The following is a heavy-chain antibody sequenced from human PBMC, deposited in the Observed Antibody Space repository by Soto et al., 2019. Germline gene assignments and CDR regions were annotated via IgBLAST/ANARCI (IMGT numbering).Heavy chain of an antibody. V-gene: IGHV1-46*01. CDR3: AIDLKVRGVIITSTPRCY. Sequence: QVQLVQSGAEVKKPGASVKVSCKASGYTFTSYYMHWVRQAPGQGLEWMGIINPSGGSTSYAQKFRGRVAMTRDTSTMTVYMYLHSLRSEDTAVYYCAIDLKVRGVIITSTPRCYWGQGTLVTVSS. D-gene: IGHD3-10*01. J-gene: IGHJ4*02. CDR2: INPSGGST. CDR1: GYTFTSYY.